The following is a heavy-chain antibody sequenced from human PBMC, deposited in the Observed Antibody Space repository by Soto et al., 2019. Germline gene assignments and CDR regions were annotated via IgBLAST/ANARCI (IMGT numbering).Heavy chain of an antibody. D-gene: IGHD2-21*02. Sequence: QVQLVESGGGVVQPGRSLRLSCAASGFTFSSYAMHWVRQAPGKGLEWVAVISYDGSNKYYADSVKGRFTISRDNSKNTLYLQMNSLRAADTAVYYCARDLNLGIVVVTAILAYWGQGTLVTVSS. J-gene: IGHJ4*02. V-gene: IGHV3-30-3*01. CDR1: GFTFSSYA. CDR2: ISYDGSNK. CDR3: ARDLNLGIVVVTAILAY.